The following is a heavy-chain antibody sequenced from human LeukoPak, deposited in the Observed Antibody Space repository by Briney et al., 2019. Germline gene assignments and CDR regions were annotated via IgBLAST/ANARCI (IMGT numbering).Heavy chain of an antibody. J-gene: IGHJ5*02. V-gene: IGHV4-59*01. CDR3: ARSIVVVPAAGTVWFDP. CDR2: IYYSGST. D-gene: IGHD2-2*01. CDR1: GGSISSYY. Sequence: SETLSLTCTVSGGSISSYYWSWIRQPPGKGLERIGYIYYSGSTNSNPSLKSRVTISVDTSKNQFSLKLSSVTAADTAVYYCARSIVVVPAAGTVWFDPWGQGTLVTVSS.